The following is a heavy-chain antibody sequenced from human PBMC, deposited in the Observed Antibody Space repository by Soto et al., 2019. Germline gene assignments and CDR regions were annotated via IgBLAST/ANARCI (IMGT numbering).Heavy chain of an antibody. Sequence: EVQLLESGGGLVQPGGSLRLCCAAAVFTFSIYAMSWVRQAPGKGLEWVSAISGSGGSTYYADSVKGRFTISRDNSKNTLSLQMNSLRAHYTAVYYCAKATRGGAATLIRYYCGQGTLVTVSS. CDR1: VFTFSIYA. D-gene: IGHD6-13*01. CDR3: AKATRGGAATLIRYY. V-gene: IGHV3-23*01. CDR2: ISGSGGST. J-gene: IGHJ4*02.